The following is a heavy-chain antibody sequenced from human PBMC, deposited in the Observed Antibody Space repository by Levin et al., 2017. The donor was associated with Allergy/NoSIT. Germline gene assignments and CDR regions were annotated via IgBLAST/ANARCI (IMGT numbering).Heavy chain of an antibody. D-gene: IGHD3-10*01. J-gene: IGHJ5*02. CDR3: ARRGPDYYGSGSYYKGNWFDP. CDR1: GGSISSSSYY. Sequence: MSSETLSLTCTVSGGSISSSSYYWGWIRQPPGTGLEWIGSIYYSGSTYYNPSLKSRVTISVDTSKNQFSLKLSSVTAADTAVYYCARRGPDYYGSGSYYKGNWFDPWGQGTLVTVSS. CDR2: IYYSGST. V-gene: IGHV4-39*01.